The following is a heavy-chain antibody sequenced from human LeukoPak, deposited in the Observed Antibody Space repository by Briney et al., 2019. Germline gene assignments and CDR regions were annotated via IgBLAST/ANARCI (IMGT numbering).Heavy chain of an antibody. J-gene: IGHJ5*02. D-gene: IGHD4-17*01. CDR2: IYRSGST. CDR1: GYSINSGYY. V-gene: IGHV4-38-2*02. CDR3: ARSRGGYGDYGSWFDP. Sequence: SETLSLTCTVSGYSINSGYYWVWIRQPPGKGLEWIGSIYRSGSTNYNPSLKSRVTISVDTSKNQFSLTLNSVTAADTAVYYCARSRGGYGDYGSWFDPWGQGILVTVSS.